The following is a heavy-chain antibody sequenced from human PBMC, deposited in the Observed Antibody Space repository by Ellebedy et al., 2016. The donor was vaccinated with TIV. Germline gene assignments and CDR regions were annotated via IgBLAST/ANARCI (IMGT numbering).Heavy chain of an antibody. D-gene: IGHD3-22*01. CDR3: ARDPFATPYDQRYGMDV. CDR2: ISYDGSNK. CDR1: GFTFSSYA. V-gene: IGHV3-30*04. Sequence: GESLKISXAASGFTFSSYAMHWVRQAPGKGLEWVAVISYDGSNKYYADSVKGRFTISRDNSKNTLYLQMNSLRAEDTAVYYCARDPFATPYDQRYGMDVWGQGTTVTVSS. J-gene: IGHJ6*02.